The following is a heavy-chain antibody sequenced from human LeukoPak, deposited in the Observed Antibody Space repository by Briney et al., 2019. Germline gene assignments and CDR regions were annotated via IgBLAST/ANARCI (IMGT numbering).Heavy chain of an antibody. CDR3: ARGQYNWNLLLDY. CDR2: IYTGGST. CDR1: GGSINSYF. V-gene: IGHV4-4*07. J-gene: IGHJ4*02. Sequence: SETLSLTCTVSGGSINSYFWTWIRQPAGKGLEWIGRIYTGGSTNYNPSLKSRVTMSVDTSKNQFSLKLNSVTAADTAVYYCARGQYNWNLLLDYWGQGTLVTVSS. D-gene: IGHD1-7*01.